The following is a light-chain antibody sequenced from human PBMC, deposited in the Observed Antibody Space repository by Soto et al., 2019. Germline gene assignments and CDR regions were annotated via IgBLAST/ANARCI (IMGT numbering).Light chain of an antibody. CDR2: DAS. Sequence: DMQMTQSPATLSSSVGDRVTITCRASQSISSWLAWYQQKPGKAPKLVIYDASSLESGVPSRFSGSGSGTEFTLTISSLQPDDFATYYCQQYNSYPGTFGQGTKLEIK. V-gene: IGKV1-5*01. CDR1: QSISSW. J-gene: IGKJ2*02. CDR3: QQYNSYPGT.